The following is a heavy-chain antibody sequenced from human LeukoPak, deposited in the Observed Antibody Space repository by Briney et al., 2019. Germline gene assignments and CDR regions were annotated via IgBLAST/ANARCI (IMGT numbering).Heavy chain of an antibody. J-gene: IGHJ4*02. CDR1: GFTFSSYA. CDR3: AKEGRSLQTY. V-gene: IGHV3-23*01. Sequence: PGGSLRLSCAASGFTFSSYAMSWVRQAPGKGLEWVSAISGSGGSTYYADSVKGRFTIPRDNAKSSLYLQMNSLRVEDTAVYYCAKEGRSLQTYWGQGTLVTVSS. D-gene: IGHD5-24*01. CDR2: ISGSGGST.